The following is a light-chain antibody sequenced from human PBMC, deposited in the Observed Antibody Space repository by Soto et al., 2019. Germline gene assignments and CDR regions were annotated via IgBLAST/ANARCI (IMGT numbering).Light chain of an antibody. Sequence: DIVLTQSPGTLSLSPGERATLSCRATQSVGSYLAWYQQKPGQAPRLLIYTTSNRTTDIPDRFSGSGSGTDFTLTISRLEPEDFAVYYCQQYGRSPWTFGQGTKVEIK. CDR1: QSVGSY. V-gene: IGKV3-20*01. CDR2: TTS. J-gene: IGKJ1*01. CDR3: QQYGRSPWT.